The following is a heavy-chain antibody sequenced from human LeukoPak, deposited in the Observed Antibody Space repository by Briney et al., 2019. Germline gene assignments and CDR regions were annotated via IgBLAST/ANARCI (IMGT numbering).Heavy chain of an antibody. CDR1: GYTFTSYY. CDR2: INLSGGST. J-gene: IGHJ5*02. CDR3: ARDIAVARTNWFDP. D-gene: IGHD6-19*01. Sequence: ASVTVSCKASGYTFTSYYMHWVRQAPGQGLERMGIINLSGGSTSYAQKFQSRVTMTRDTSTSTVYMELSSLRSEDTAVYYCARDIAVARTNWFDPWGQGTLVTVSS. V-gene: IGHV1-46*01.